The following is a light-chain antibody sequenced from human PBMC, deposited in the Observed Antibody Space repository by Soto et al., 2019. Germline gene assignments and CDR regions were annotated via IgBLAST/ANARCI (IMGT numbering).Light chain of an antibody. CDR1: YGSVSTNYY. CDR3: VLYLGSGIWV. V-gene: IGLV8-61*01. J-gene: IGLJ3*02. Sequence: QAVVTQGPSFSVSRGRKVTLTCGLTYGSVSTNYYASWYQQTPGQAPRTLIYNTHTRSSGVPDRFSGSILGGKAALTITGAQADDESDYYCVLYLGSGIWVFGGGTKLTVL. CDR2: NTH.